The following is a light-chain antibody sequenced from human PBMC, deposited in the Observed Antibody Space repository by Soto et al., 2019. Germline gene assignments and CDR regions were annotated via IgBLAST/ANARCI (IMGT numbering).Light chain of an antibody. CDR2: DAF. V-gene: IGKV3-15*01. CDR1: QSISSN. CDR3: QQYYSTPQT. J-gene: IGKJ1*01. Sequence: EIVMTQSPATLSVSPGERATLSCRASQSISSNLAWYQQKPGQAPRLLIYDAFTRATGVPARFSGSGSGTEFTLTISSLQSEDVAVYYCQQYYSTPQTFGQGTKVEIK.